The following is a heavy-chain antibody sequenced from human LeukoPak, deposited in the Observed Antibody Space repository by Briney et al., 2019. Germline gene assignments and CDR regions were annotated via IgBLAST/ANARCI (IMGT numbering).Heavy chain of an antibody. D-gene: IGHD3-3*01. CDR2: IIPIHGIA. CDR3: ARVLYDFWSGYYKGGSSSWYPVGAFDI. V-gene: IGHV1-69*04. J-gene: IGHJ3*02. Sequence: GASVKVSCKASGGTFSSYAISWVRQAPGQGLEWMGRIIPIHGIANYAQKFQGRVTITADKSTSTAYMELSSLRSEDTAVYYCARVLYDFWSGYYKGGSSSWYPVGAFDIWGQGTMVTVSS. CDR1: GGTFSSYA.